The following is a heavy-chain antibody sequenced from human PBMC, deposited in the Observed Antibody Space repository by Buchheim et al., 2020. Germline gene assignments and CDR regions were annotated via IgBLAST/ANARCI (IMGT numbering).Heavy chain of an antibody. CDR2: IIPIFGTA. D-gene: IGHD6-19*01. Sequence: QVQLVQSGAEVKKPGSSVKVSCKASGATFSSYAISWVRQAPGQGLEWMGGIIPIFGTANYAQQFQGRVTITADKSTSTAYMGMSSPGAEDTAVYYCAGDRSGGWGGDYFDYWGQGTL. CDR3: AGDRSGGWGGDYFDY. CDR1: GATFSSYA. J-gene: IGHJ4*02. V-gene: IGHV1-69*06.